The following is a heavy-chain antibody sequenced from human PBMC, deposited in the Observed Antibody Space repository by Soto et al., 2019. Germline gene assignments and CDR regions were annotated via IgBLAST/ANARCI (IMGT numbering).Heavy chain of an antibody. Sequence: LRLSCVASGFTFNTYWMSWVRQAPGKGLEWVANIKEDGSDRYYVDSVKGRFTISRDNAKNLLYLQMNSLGAGDTAMYYCARFTRGSSGDYWGQGTLVTVSS. CDR1: GFTFNTYW. V-gene: IGHV3-7*01. CDR2: IKEDGSDR. D-gene: IGHD6-25*01. J-gene: IGHJ4*02. CDR3: ARFTRGSSGDY.